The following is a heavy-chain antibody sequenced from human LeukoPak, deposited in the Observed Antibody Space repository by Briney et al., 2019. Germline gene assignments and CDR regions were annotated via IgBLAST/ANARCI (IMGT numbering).Heavy chain of an antibody. CDR1: GYTFTGYY. V-gene: IGHV1-2*04. D-gene: IGHD2-21*02. Sequence: ASVKVSCKASGYTFTGYYMHWVRQAPGQELEWMVWINPNSGGTNYAQKFQGWVTMTRDTSISTAYMELSRLRSDDTAVYYCARGEVVTAIRYDAFDIWGLWTMVTVSS. J-gene: IGHJ3*02. CDR3: ARGEVVTAIRYDAFDI. CDR2: INPNSGGT.